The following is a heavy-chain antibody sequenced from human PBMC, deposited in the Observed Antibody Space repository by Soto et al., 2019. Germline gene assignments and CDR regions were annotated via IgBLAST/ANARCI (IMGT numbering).Heavy chain of an antibody. CDR1: GFTFSSYA. J-gene: IGHJ4*02. Sequence: PGGSLRLSCAASGFTFSSYAMHWVRQAPGKGLEWVAVISYDGSNKYYADSVKGRFTISRDNSKNTLYLQMNSLRAEDTAVYYCARAFYYGSGSYLLCDYWGQGTLVTVSS. V-gene: IGHV3-30-3*01. CDR3: ARAFYYGSGSYLLCDY. CDR2: ISYDGSNK. D-gene: IGHD3-10*01.